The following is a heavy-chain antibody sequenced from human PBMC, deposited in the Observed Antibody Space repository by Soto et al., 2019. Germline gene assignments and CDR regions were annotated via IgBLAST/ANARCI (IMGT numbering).Heavy chain of an antibody. CDR1: GFTFSSYD. CDR3: AQDRKSGSCLGGYY. V-gene: IGHV3-23*01. D-gene: IGHD1-26*01. J-gene: IGHJ4*02. CDR2: ISGSAGTT. Sequence: EVQLLESGGGLVQPGGSLRLACAATGFTFSSYDINWVRQAPGKGLEWVSGISGSAGTTYYADSVKGRFTISRDNSKDTVYLQMNSLGAEDTAVYYCAQDRKSGSCLGGYYWGQGTLVTVSS.